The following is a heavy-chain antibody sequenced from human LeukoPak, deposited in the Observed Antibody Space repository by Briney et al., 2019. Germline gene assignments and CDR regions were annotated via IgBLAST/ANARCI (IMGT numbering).Heavy chain of an antibody. CDR3: ARVPPRYCSGGSCYHFDY. CDR2: ISAYNGNT. J-gene: IGHJ4*02. D-gene: IGHD2-15*01. V-gene: IGHV1-18*01. Sequence: GASVKVSCKASGYTFTSYGISWVRQAPGQGLEWMGWISAYNGNTNYAQKLQGRVTMTTDTSTSTAYVELRSLRSDDTAVYYCARVPPRYCSGGSCYHFDYWGQGTLVTVSS. CDR1: GYTFTSYG.